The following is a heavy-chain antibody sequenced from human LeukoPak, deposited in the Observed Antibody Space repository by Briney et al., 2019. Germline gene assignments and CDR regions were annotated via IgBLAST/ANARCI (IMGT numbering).Heavy chain of an antibody. CDR3: AKTRITMSYDAFDI. D-gene: IGHD3-22*01. Sequence: GGTLRLSCAASGFTFSSYGMSWVRQAPGKGLEWVSAISGSGSRTNYADSVKGRFTISRDNSENTLYLQMNSLRAEDTAVYYCAKTRITMSYDAFDIWGQGTMVTVSS. CDR2: ISGSGSRT. CDR1: GFTFSSYG. J-gene: IGHJ3*02. V-gene: IGHV3-23*01.